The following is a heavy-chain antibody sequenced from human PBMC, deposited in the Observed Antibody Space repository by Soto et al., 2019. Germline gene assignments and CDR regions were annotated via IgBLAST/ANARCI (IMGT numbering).Heavy chain of an antibody. Sequence: SETLSLTCTVSGGSISSSGYYWGWIRQPPGKGLEWIGSIYYSGSTYYNPSLKSRVTISVDTSKNQFSLKLSSVTAADTAVYYCARQAKTYYDILTGPKEFDPWGQGTLVTVSS. J-gene: IGHJ5*02. CDR3: ARQAKTYYDILTGPKEFDP. CDR1: GGSISSSGYY. D-gene: IGHD3-9*01. CDR2: IYYSGST. V-gene: IGHV4-39*01.